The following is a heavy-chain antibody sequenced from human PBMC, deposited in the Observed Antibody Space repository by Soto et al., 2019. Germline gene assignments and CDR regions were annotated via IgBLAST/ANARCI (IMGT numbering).Heavy chain of an antibody. CDR2: INHSGST. CDR1: GGSFSGYY. J-gene: IGHJ6*03. CDR3: ASGIYGDYYYYYMDV. Sequence: SETLSLTCAVYGGSFSGYYWSWIRQPPGKGLEWIGEINHSGSTNYNPSLKSRVTISVDTSKNQFSLKLSSVTAADTAVYYCASGIYGDYYYYYMDVWGKGTTVTVSS. D-gene: IGHD4-17*01. V-gene: IGHV4-34*01.